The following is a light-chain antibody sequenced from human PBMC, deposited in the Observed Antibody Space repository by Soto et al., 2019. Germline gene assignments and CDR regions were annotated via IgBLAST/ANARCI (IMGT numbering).Light chain of an antibody. J-gene: IGLJ1*01. V-gene: IGLV1-40*01. CDR1: GSNIGAPYD. CDR3: QSYDSSLSGYV. Sequence: QSVLTQPPSLSGAPGQRVTISCTGSGSNIGAPYDVHWYQHLPGTAPKLLIYGSTTRPSGVPGRFSGSKSGTSASLAITGLQAEDEADYYCQSYDSSLSGYVFGAGTKVT. CDR2: GST.